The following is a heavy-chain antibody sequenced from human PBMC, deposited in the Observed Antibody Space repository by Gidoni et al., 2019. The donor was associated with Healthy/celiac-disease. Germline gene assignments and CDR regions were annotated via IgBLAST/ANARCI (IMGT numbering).Heavy chain of an antibody. Sequence: QVQLVQSGAEVKKPGASVTVSCKASGYTFTSYYMHWVRQAPGQGLEWMGIINPSGGSTSYAQKFQGRVTMTRDTSTSTVYMELSSLRSEDTAVYYCARDRDMAPYPAYGMDVWGQGTTVTVSS. D-gene: IGHD3-9*01. CDR1: GYTFTSYY. CDR3: ARDRDMAPYPAYGMDV. V-gene: IGHV1-46*01. CDR2: INPSGGST. J-gene: IGHJ6*02.